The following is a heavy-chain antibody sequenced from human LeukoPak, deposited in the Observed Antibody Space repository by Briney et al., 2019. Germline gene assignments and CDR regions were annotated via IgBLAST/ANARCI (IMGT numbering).Heavy chain of an antibody. Sequence: GGSLRLSCAASGFTFSSYWMSWVRQAPGKGLEWVAAITGSGRSTYYADSVKGRFTISRDNSNNTLNLQMNSLRAEDTAVYYCAKDSWGMDVWGQGTTVTVSS. CDR1: GFTFSSYW. J-gene: IGHJ6*02. CDR2: ITGSGRST. V-gene: IGHV3-23*01. CDR3: AKDSWGMDV.